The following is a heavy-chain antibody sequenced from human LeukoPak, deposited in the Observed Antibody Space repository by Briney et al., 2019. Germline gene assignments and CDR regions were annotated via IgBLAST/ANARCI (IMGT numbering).Heavy chain of an antibody. CDR1: GYTFTSYY. D-gene: IGHD2-15*01. V-gene: IGHV1-46*01. CDR3: ARDITVFSGTAKVAATLRDY. J-gene: IGHJ4*02. CDR2: INPSGGST. Sequence: ASVKVSCKASGYTFTSYYMHWVRQAPGQGLEWMGIINPSGGSTSYAQKFQGRVTMTRDTSTSTVYMELSSLRSEDTAVYYCARDITVFSGTAKVAATLRDYWGQGTLVTVSS.